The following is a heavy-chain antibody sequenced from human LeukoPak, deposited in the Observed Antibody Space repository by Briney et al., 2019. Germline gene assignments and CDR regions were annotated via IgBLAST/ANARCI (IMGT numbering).Heavy chain of an antibody. Sequence: GGSLRLSCAASGFTFSSYGMHWVRQAPGKGLEWVTFIRYDGSNKYYTDSVKARFTISRDNSKNTLNLQMNSLRAEDTAVYYCAKAAHYDFWSGYDYWGQGTVVAVSS. J-gene: IGHJ4*02. D-gene: IGHD3-3*01. CDR2: IRYDGSNK. V-gene: IGHV3-30*02. CDR3: AKAAHYDFWSGYDY. CDR1: GFTFSSYG.